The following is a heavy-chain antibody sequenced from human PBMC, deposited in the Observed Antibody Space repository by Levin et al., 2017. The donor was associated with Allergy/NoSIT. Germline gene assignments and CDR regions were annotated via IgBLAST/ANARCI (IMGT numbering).Heavy chain of an antibody. CDR2: INHSGST. CDR1: GGSFSGYY. V-gene: IGHV4-34*01. CDR3: ARAWEYCSSTSCYSHYFDY. D-gene: IGHD2-2*02. J-gene: IGHJ4*02. Sequence: GSLRLSCAVYGGSFSGYYWSWIRQPPGKGLEWIGEINHSGSTNYNPSLKSRVTISVDTSKNQFSLKLSSVTAADTAVYYCARAWEYCSSTSCYSHYFDYWGQGTLVTVSS.